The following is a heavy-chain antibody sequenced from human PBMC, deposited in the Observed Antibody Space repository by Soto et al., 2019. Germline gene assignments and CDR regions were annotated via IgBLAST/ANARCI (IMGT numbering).Heavy chain of an antibody. CDR2: ISYDGSNK. CDR3: AREGGYYDSSGYSYYYYYGMDV. Sequence: GGSLRLSCAASGFTFSSYAMHWVRQAPGKGLEWVAVISYDGSNKYYADSVKGRFTTSRDNSKNTLYLQMNSLRAEDTAVYYCAREGGYYDSSGYSYYYYYGMDVWGQGTTVTVSS. CDR1: GFTFSSYA. V-gene: IGHV3-30-3*01. D-gene: IGHD3-22*01. J-gene: IGHJ6*02.